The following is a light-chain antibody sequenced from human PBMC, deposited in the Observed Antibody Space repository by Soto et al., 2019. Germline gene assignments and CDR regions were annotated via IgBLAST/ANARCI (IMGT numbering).Light chain of an antibody. V-gene: IGKV3-20*01. J-gene: IGKJ4*01. CDR1: QSVSSSY. CDR3: QQYGSSPLT. Sequence: EIVLTQSPCTLSLSPGERATLSCTASQSVSSSYLAWYQQKPVQAPRLLIDCASSRATGIPDRFSGSGSGTDFTLTISRLEPEDFAVYYCQQYGSSPLTFGGGTKVEIK. CDR2: CAS.